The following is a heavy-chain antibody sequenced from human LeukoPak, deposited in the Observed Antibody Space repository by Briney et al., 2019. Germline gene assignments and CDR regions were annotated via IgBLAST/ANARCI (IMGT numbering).Heavy chain of an antibody. D-gene: IGHD6-13*01. CDR3: AKDRGQQLNHFDY. J-gene: IGHJ4*02. V-gene: IGHV3-43D*03. CDR1: GFTFDDYA. CDR2: ISWDGGST. Sequence: GGSLRLSCAASGFTFDDYAMHWVRQAPGKGLEWVSLISWDGGSTYYADSVKGRFTISRDNSKNSLYLQMNSLRAEDTALYYRAKDRGQQLNHFDYWGQGTLVTVSS.